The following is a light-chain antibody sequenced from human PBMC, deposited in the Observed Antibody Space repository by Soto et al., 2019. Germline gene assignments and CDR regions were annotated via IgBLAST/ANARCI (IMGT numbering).Light chain of an antibody. CDR2: DAS. J-gene: IGKJ4*01. CDR1: QTISGW. V-gene: IGKV1-5*01. Sequence: DIQMTQSPSTLSASVGDGVTITCRASQTISGWLAWYQQRPGKAPKLLISDASSLRSGVPSRFSGSGSGTEFTLTISSLQPEDFATYYCQQLNSYLPLTFGGGTKVDIK. CDR3: QQLNSYLPLT.